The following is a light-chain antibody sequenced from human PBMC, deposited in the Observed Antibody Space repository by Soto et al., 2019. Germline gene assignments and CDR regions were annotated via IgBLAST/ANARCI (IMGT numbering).Light chain of an antibody. CDR2: DAS. V-gene: IGKV1-33*01. J-gene: IGKJ5*01. CDR1: QDINIY. Sequence: DIQRTQCPSSWFASVWNRVTITCKATQDINIYLNWYQQKPGKAPNLLIYDASNLEIGVPSRFSGSGSGTHFTFTISSLQTEDIGTYYCQQYDILPITFGRGARLEIK. CDR3: QQYDILPIT.